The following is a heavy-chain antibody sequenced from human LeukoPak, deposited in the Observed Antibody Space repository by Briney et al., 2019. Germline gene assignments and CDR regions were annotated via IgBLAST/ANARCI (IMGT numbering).Heavy chain of an antibody. D-gene: IGHD2-2*01. J-gene: IGHJ3*02. CDR2: ISSGGGSI. Sequence: GGSLRLSCSASGFTFSSYSIDWVRQVPAKGLECVSFISSGGGSISYADAVKGRFTISRDNDKNSLYLRMSSLRAEDTAVYFCGRACSSATCGTRAGVYAVDIWGQGTMVTVSS. CDR3: GRACSSATCGTRAGVYAVDI. V-gene: IGHV3-21*01. CDR1: GFTFSSYS.